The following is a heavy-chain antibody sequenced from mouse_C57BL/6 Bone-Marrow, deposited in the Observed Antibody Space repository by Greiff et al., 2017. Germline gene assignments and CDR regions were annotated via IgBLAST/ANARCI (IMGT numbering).Heavy chain of an antibody. CDR2: IRSKSNNYAT. J-gene: IGHJ1*03. CDR1: GFSFNTYA. Sequence: EVHLVESGGGLVQPKGSLKLSCAASGFSFNTYAMNWVRQAPGKGLEWVARIRSKSNNYATYYADSVKDRFTISRDDSESMLYLQMNNLKTEDTAMYYCVRQDYGKGDWYCDVWGTGTTVTVSS. D-gene: IGHD2-1*01. V-gene: IGHV10-1*01. CDR3: VRQDYGKGDWYCDV.